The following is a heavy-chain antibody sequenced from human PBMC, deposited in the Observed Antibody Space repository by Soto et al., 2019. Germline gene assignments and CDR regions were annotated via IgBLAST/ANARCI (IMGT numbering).Heavy chain of an antibody. J-gene: IGHJ4*02. V-gene: IGHV5-10-1*01. CDR2: IDPSDSYT. D-gene: IGHD3-22*01. CDR3: ARLETYYYDSSGYYHDY. Sequence: GESLKISCKGSGYSFTSYWISWVRQMPGKGLEWMGRIDPSDSYTNYSPSFQGHVTISADKSISTAYLQWSSLKASDTAMYYCARLETYYYDSSGYYHDYWGQGTLVTVSS. CDR1: GYSFTSYW.